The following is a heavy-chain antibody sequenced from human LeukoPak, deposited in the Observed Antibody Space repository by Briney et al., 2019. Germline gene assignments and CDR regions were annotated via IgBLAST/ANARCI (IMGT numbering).Heavy chain of an antibody. CDR1: GGSISSGDYS. D-gene: IGHD3-22*01. CDR3: AGGDPYDSSGYQLDY. Sequence: SETLSLTCTVSGGSISSGDYSWSWICQPPGKGLEWIGYIYYSGSTYYNPSLKSRVTISVDTSKNQFSLRLSSVTAADTAVYYCAGGDPYDSSGYQLDYWGQGTLVTVSS. J-gene: IGHJ4*02. V-gene: IGHV4-30-4*01. CDR2: IYYSGST.